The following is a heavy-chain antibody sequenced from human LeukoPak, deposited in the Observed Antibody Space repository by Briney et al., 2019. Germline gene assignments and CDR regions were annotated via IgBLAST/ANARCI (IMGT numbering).Heavy chain of an antibody. D-gene: IGHD6-19*01. CDR1: GFTFNTYA. Sequence: GGSLRLSCAASGFTFNTYAMSWVRQAPGTGLEWVSAISGSGGSTYYADSVKGRFTISRDNSKNTLYLQMNSLRAEDTAVYYCAKYFLGGGWYYFDYWGQGTLVTVSS. J-gene: IGHJ4*02. CDR2: ISGSGGST. CDR3: AKYFLGGGWYYFDY. V-gene: IGHV3-23*01.